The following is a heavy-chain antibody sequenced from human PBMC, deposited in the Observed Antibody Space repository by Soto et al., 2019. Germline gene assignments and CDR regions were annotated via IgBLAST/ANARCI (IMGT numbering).Heavy chain of an antibody. J-gene: IGHJ6*03. V-gene: IGHV1-69*08. D-gene: IGHD2-15*01. Sequence: QVQLVQSGAEVKKPGSSVKVSCKASGGTFSSYTISWVRQAPGQGLEWMGRIIPILGIANYAQKFQGRVTITADNSTSTAYMELSSLRSEDTAVYYCARDRKGYCSGGSCYSLDYYYYYMDVWGKGTTVTVSS. CDR3: ARDRKGYCSGGSCYSLDYYYYYMDV. CDR2: IIPILGIA. CDR1: GGTFSSYT.